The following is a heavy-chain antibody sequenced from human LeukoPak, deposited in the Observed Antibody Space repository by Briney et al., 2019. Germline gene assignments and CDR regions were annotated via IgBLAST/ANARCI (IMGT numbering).Heavy chain of an antibody. CDR2: ISAYNGNT. D-gene: IGHD3-10*01. V-gene: IGHV1-18*01. CDR3: ARDLRVTVRGVIPFDY. Sequence: GASVKVSCKASGYTFTSYGISWVRQAPGQGLEWMGWISAYNGNTNYAQKLHGRVTMTTDTSTSTAYMELRSLRSDDTAVYYCARDLRVTVRGVIPFDYWGQGTLVTVSS. CDR1: GYTFTSYG. J-gene: IGHJ4*02.